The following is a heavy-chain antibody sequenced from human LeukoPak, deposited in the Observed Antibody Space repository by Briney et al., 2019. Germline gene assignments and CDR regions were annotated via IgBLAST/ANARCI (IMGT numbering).Heavy chain of an antibody. J-gene: IGHJ4*02. CDR2: IWYDGSNK. CDR1: GFTFSSYG. CDR3: AREGYYYDSSGYFDY. V-gene: IGHV3-33*01. Sequence: PGGSLRLSCAASGFTFSSYGMHWVRQAPGKGLEWVAVIWYDGSNKYYADSVKGRFTISRDNSKNTLYLQMNSLRAEDTAVYYCAREGYYYDSSGYFDYWGQGTLVTVSP. D-gene: IGHD3-22*01.